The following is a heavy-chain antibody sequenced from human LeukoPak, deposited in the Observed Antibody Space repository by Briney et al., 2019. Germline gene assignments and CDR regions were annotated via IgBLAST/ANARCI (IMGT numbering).Heavy chain of an antibody. J-gene: IGHJ3*02. CDR1: GYSTSSGYY. Sequence: SETLSLTCPVSGYSTSSGYYWGWIRQPPGKGLEWIGSIYHSGSTYYNPSLKSRVTISVDTSKNQFSLKLSSVTAADTAVYYCARRVGADQYAAFDIWGQGTMVTVSS. CDR3: ARRVGADQYAAFDI. CDR2: IYHSGST. D-gene: IGHD1-26*01. V-gene: IGHV4-38-2*01.